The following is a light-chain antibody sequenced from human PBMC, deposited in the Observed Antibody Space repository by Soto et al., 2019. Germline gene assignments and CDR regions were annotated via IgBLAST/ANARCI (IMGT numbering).Light chain of an antibody. Sequence: QSALTQPASVSGSPGQSITISCTGTSCDVGGYNYVAWYQQHPGKAPKLMIYDVSNRPSGVSNRFSGSKSGNTASLTISGLQAEDEADYYGSSYTSSSTLVFGGGTKLTVL. J-gene: IGLJ2*01. CDR3: SSYTSSSTLV. V-gene: IGLV2-14*01. CDR2: DVS. CDR1: SCDVGGYNY.